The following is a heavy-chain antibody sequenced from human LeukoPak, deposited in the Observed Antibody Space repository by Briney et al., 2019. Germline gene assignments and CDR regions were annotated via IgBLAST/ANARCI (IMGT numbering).Heavy chain of an antibody. D-gene: IGHD1-26*01. CDR1: GFTFSSYW. J-gene: IGHJ4*02. CDR2: IKQDGSEK. Sequence: PGGSLRLSCAASGFTFSSYWMSWVRQAPGTGLEWVANIKQDGSEKYYVDSVKGRFTISRDNAKNSLYLQMNSLRAEDTALYYCARDDGGSYLGGFDYWGQGTLVTVSS. V-gene: IGHV3-7*03. CDR3: ARDDGGSYLGGFDY.